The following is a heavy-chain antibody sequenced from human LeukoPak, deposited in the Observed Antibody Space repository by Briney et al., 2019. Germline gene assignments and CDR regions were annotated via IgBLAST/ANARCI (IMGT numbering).Heavy chain of an antibody. D-gene: IGHD4-11*01. CDR1: GFTFSNYC. J-gene: IGHJ3*02. CDR2: IKSDASEK. CDR3: ARNSRYSFDI. Sequence: GGSLRLSCAASGFTFSNYCMAWLRQAPGKGLECVALIKSDASEKYYVDSVKGRFTISRDNDKNSLCLPMNSLRAEDTAVYYCARNSRYSFDIWGQGTMVTVSS. V-gene: IGHV3-7*02.